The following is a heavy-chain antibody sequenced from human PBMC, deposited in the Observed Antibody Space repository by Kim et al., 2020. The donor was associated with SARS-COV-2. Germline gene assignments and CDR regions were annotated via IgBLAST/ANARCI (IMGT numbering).Heavy chain of an antibody. CDR3: ATDVSLKALNY. V-gene: IGHV3-33*05. J-gene: IGHJ4*02. Sequence: GGSLRLSCAASGITFRNYGMHWVRQAPGKGLEWVAFISYDGNRKHYVDSVKGRFTISRDDSKKTLYLQMDSLRVEDTAVYHCATDVSLKALNYWGQGTLVTVSS. CDR1: GITFRNYG. CDR2: ISYDGNRK.